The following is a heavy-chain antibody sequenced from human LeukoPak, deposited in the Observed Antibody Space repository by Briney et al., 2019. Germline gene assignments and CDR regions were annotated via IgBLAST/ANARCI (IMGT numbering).Heavy chain of an antibody. V-gene: IGHV4-59*01. CDR1: GGSIGSYY. CDR2: IYYSGST. CDR3: ARGSFWRGYCYYYYYMDV. Sequence: SETLFLTCTVSGGSIGSYYWSWIRQPPGKGLEWIGYIYYSGSTNYNPSLKSRVTISVDTSKNQFSLKLSSVTAADTAVYYCARGSFWRGYCYYYYYMDVWGKGTTVTVSS. J-gene: IGHJ6*03. D-gene: IGHD3-3*01.